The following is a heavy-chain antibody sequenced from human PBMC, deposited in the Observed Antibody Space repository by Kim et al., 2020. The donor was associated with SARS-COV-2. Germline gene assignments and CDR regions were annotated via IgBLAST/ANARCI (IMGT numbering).Heavy chain of an antibody. Sequence: SETLSLTCTVSGGSISSSSYYWGWIRQPPGKGLEWIGSIYYSGSTYYNPSLKSRVTISVDTSKNQFSLKLSSVTAADTAVYYCARELNTRQATMVRTIMGWFDPWGQGTLVTVSS. V-gene: IGHV4-39*07. CDR3: ARELNTRQATMVRTIMGWFDP. CDR2: IYYSGST. D-gene: IGHD3-10*01. J-gene: IGHJ5*02. CDR1: GGSISSSSYY.